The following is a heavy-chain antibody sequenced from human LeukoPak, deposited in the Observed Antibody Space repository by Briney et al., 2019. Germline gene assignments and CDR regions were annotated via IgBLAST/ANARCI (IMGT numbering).Heavy chain of an antibody. J-gene: IGHJ4*02. CDR1: GFTFSVYG. Sequence: GGSLRLSCAASGFTFSVYGMSWVRQAPGKGLEWVSHISSGRSVMNYANSVKGRFTISRDNGKNSVYLQMNSLRDEDTAVYYCAGGVYGYNAFDYWGQGTLVSVSS. V-gene: IGHV3-48*02. D-gene: IGHD5/OR15-5a*01. CDR2: ISSGRSVM. CDR3: AGGVYGYNAFDY.